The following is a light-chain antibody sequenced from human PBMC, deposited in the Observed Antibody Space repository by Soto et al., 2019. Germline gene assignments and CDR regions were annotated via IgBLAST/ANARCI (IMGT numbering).Light chain of an antibody. Sequence: QSVLTQPASVSGSPGQSITISCTGTSSDVGGYEYVSWYQQHPGKAPKLMIYEVSNRPSGVSNRFSGSMSGNTASLTISGLQAEDEADYFCSSYTASSNYVFGTGTKVTVL. CDR1: SSDVGGYEY. CDR2: EVS. V-gene: IGLV2-14*01. CDR3: SSYTASSNYV. J-gene: IGLJ1*01.